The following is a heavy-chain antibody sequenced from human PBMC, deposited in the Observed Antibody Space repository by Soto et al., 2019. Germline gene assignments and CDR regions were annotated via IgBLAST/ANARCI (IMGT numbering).Heavy chain of an antibody. D-gene: IGHD3-3*01. CDR1: GGSISSSNHY. V-gene: IGHV4-39*01. CDR3: ARSGSYDAFYFPF. CDR2: IFYSGYT. Sequence: PSETLSLTCTVSGGSISSSNHYGGWIRQPPGKGLEWIGSIFYSGYTYYNPSLKSRVTISVDTSKNQFSLKLNSVTAADTAVYYCARSGSYDAFYFPFWGQVALVTVS. J-gene: IGHJ4*02.